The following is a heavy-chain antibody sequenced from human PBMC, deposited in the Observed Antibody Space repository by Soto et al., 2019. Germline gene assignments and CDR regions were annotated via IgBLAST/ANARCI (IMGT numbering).Heavy chain of an antibody. V-gene: IGHV3-11*01. J-gene: IGHJ4*02. D-gene: IGHD1-26*01. Sequence: QVQLVESGGGLVKPGGSLRLSCSASGFTFNDYYMSWIRQAPGKGLEWVAYISGTGSAMAYADSVKGRFTISRDNAKNSLYLQVSSLRAEDTAVYYCARDVGTGFDYWGKGTLVTVSS. CDR2: ISGTGSAM. CDR1: GFTFNDYY. CDR3: ARDVGTGFDY.